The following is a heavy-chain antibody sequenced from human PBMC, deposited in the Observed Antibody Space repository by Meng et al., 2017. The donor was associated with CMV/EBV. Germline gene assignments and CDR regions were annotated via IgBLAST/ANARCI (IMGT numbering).Heavy chain of an antibody. CDR3: ARERSQLDSSGYDD. CDR2: ISSSGSTI. J-gene: IGHJ4*02. Sequence: GGSLRPSCAASGFTFSDHYMSWIRQAPGKGLEWVSYISSSGSTIYYADSVKGRFTISRDNAKNSLYLQMNSLRADDTSVYYCARERSQLDSSGYDDWGQGTLVTVSS. CDR1: GFTFSDHY. D-gene: IGHD3-22*01. V-gene: IGHV3-11*01.